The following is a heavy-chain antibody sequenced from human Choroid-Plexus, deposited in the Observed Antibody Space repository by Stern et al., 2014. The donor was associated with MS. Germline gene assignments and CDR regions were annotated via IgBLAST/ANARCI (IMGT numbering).Heavy chain of an antibody. CDR3: AKDRQYLTYCFDH. V-gene: IGHV3-30*18. CDR2: VSYDGSNK. Sequence: VQLVESGGGVVQPGRPLRLSCVASGFTFGSCAMHWVRQAPGKGLEWVAGVSYDGSNKYYADSVKGRFTISRDNSQNTLYMQMSSRRPEDTAVYYCAKDRQYLTYCFDHWGQGSLVTVSS. J-gene: IGHJ5*02. D-gene: IGHD2/OR15-2a*01. CDR1: GFTFGSCA.